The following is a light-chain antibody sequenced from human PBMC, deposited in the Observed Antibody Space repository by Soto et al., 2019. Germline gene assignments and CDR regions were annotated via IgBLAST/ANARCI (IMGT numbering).Light chain of an antibody. V-gene: IGLV1-51*02. J-gene: IGLJ2*01. CDR2: ENN. CDR1: SSNIGNNY. CDR3: GTWDSSLSAVV. Sequence: QSVLTQPPSVSAAPGQTVTISCSGSSSNIGNNYVSWYQQLPGTAPKLLIYENNKRPSGIPDRFSGSKSGTSATLGITGLQTGDEADYYCGTWDSSLSAVVFGGGTKLPVL.